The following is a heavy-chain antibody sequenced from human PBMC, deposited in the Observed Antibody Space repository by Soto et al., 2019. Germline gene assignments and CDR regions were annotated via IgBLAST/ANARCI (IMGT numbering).Heavy chain of an antibody. CDR2: IYYSGSS. J-gene: IGHJ6*01. CDR3: ATHGGPTAMVTILYYYYGMDV. V-gene: IGHV4-39*01. CDR1: GGSISSSSYY. Sequence: SETLSLTCTVSGGSISSSSYYWGWIRQPPGKGLEWIGSIYYSGSSYYNPSLKSRFTISVNTPKNQFSLKLSPVHAADTAVYYCATHGGPTAMVTILYYYYGMDVWGQVNTVS. D-gene: IGHD5-18*01.